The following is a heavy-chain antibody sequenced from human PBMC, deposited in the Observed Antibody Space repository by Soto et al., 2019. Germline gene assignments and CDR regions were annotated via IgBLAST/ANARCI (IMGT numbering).Heavy chain of an antibody. J-gene: IGHJ3*02. D-gene: IGHD5-12*01. V-gene: IGHV3-48*03. CDR1: GFTVSSYE. CDR3: AREIGGSDAFDI. Sequence: EVQLVESGGGLVQPGGSLRLSCAASGFTVSSYEMNWVRQAPGKGMEWISYISISGSIIYYADSVEGRFTISRDNAKNTLHLQMSSLRAEDTAAYYCAREIGGSDAFDIWGQGTVVTVSS. CDR2: ISISGSII.